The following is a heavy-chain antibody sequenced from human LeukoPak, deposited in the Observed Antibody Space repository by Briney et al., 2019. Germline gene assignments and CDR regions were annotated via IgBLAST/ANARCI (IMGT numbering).Heavy chain of an antibody. CDR2: ISGSGGGT. V-gene: IGHV3-23*01. Sequence: GGSLRLSCAASGFTFSSYTMNWVRQAPGKGLEWVSSISGSGGGTYHADSVKGRFTISRDNSKNTLFLQMNSLRAEDTAVYYCSKLSRLDSMDVWGKGTPATVSS. CDR1: GFTFSSYT. J-gene: IGHJ6*03. CDR3: SKLSRLDSMDV. D-gene: IGHD3-16*02.